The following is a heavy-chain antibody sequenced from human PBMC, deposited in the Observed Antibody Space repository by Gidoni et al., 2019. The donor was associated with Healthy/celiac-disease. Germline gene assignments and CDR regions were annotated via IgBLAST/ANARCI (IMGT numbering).Heavy chain of an antibody. CDR2: IWYDGSNK. V-gene: IGHV3-33*01. Sequence: QVQLVESGGGVVQPGRSLRLSCAASGFTFSSYGMHWVRQAPGKGLEWVAVIWYDGSNKYYADSVKGRFTISRDNSKNTLYLQMNSLRAEDTAVYYCARDPQQTKEYYFDYWGQGTLVTVSS. CDR1: GFTFSSYG. J-gene: IGHJ4*02. D-gene: IGHD1-7*01. CDR3: ARDPQQTKEYYFDY.